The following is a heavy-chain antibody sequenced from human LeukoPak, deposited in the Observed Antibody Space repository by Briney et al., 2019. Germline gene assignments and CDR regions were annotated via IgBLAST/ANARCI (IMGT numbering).Heavy chain of an antibody. J-gene: IGHJ4*02. CDR2: IHYSGST. Sequence: SETLSLTCTVSGGSISSSSYYWGWIRQPPGKGLEWIGSIHYSGSTYYNPSLKSRVTISVDTSKNQFSLKLSSVTAADTAVYYCARLKPVVPAALWGQGTLVTVSS. D-gene: IGHD2-2*01. V-gene: IGHV4-39*01. CDR3: ARLKPVVPAAL. CDR1: GGSISSSSYY.